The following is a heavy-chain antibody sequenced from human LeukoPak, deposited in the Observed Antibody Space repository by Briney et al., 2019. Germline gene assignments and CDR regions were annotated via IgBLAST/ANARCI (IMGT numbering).Heavy chain of an antibody. CDR2: ISSSSSYI. V-gene: IGHV3-21*01. CDR3: ARGSSGWYFGMDV. D-gene: IGHD6-19*01. Sequence: GGSLRLSCAASGFTFSSYSMNWVRQAPGKGLEWVSSISSSSSYIYYADSVKGRFTISRGNAKNSLYLQMNSLRAEDTAVYYCARGSSGWYFGMDVWGQGTTVTVSS. J-gene: IGHJ6*02. CDR1: GFTFSSYS.